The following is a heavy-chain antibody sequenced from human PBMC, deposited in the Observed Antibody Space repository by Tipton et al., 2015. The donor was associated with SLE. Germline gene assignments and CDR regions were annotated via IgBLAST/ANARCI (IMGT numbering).Heavy chain of an antibody. D-gene: IGHD3-16*01. Sequence: TLSLTCTVSGGSINSDGYFWNWVRQHPGKGLEWIGYVYYSGSTYYNSSLQSRVALSVDTSKNQFSLNLRSVTAADTAVYYCARDRSGGWYFDLWGRGTLVTVSS. V-gene: IGHV4-31*03. CDR1: GGSINSDGYF. CDR3: ARDRSGGWYFDL. J-gene: IGHJ2*01. CDR2: VYYSGST.